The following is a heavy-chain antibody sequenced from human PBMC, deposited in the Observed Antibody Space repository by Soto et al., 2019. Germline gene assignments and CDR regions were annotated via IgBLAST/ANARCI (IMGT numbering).Heavy chain of an antibody. J-gene: IGHJ6*02. CDR2: IKQDGSEK. V-gene: IGHV3-7*01. D-gene: IGHD3-3*01. CDR3: ARGLGIFGVVRTMDV. Sequence: GGSLRLSCAASGFTFSSYWMSWVRQAPGKGLEWVANIKQDGSEKYYVDSVKGRFTISRDNAKNSLYLQMNSLRAEDTAVYYCARGLGIFGVVRTMDVWGQGTTVTVSS. CDR1: GFTFSSYW.